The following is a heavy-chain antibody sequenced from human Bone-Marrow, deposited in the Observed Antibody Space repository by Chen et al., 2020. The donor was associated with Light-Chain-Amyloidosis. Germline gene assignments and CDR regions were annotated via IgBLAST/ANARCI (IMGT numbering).Heavy chain of an antibody. J-gene: IGHJ4*02. CDR2: INPDGTRV. D-gene: IGHD5-12*01. CDR1: GFTFRTSW. V-gene: IGHV3-74*01. Sequence: DVQLLESGGGLVQPGGSLRLSCAASGFTFRTSWMHWVRQAPGKGLVWVSRINPDGTRVDYADSVRGRFTISRDDAKSTVYLQMNSLRAEDTAVYYFSREFTGYDDYWGQGTLVTVSS. CDR3: SREFTGYDDY.